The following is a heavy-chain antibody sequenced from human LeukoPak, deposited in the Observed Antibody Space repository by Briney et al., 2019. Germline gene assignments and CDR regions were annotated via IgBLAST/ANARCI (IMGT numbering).Heavy chain of an antibody. D-gene: IGHD6-19*01. J-gene: IGHJ4*02. CDR1: GFTFSSYS. Sequence: GGSLRLSCAASGFTFSSYSMNWVRQAPGKGLEWVSYISSSSSTIYYADSVKGRFTISRDNAKNSLYLQMNSLRAEDTAVYYCARDSSGWYYPGLYWGQGTLVTVSS. V-gene: IGHV3-48*01. CDR2: ISSSSSTI. CDR3: ARDSSGWYYPGLY.